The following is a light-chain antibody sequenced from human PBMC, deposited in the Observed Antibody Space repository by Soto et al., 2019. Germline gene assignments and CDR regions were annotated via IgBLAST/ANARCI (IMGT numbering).Light chain of an antibody. CDR2: SNT. V-gene: IGLV1-44*01. CDR1: NSNIGIND. CDR3: SSYTSSSILV. J-gene: IGLJ2*01. Sequence: QSVLTQPPSASGTPGQRVTISCSGSNSNIGINDVYWYQQLPGTAPKFLIYSNTKRPSGVSNRFSGSKSGNTASLTISGLQAEDEADYYCSSYTSSSILVFGGGTKLTVL.